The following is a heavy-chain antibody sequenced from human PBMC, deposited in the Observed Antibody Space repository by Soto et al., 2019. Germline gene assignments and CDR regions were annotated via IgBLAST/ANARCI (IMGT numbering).Heavy chain of an antibody. V-gene: IGHV1-69*06. CDR1: GGTFSSYA. CDR2: TIPIFGTA. Sequence: GASVKVSCKASGGTFSSYAISWVRQAPGQGLEWMGGTIPIFGTANYAQKFQGRVTITADKSTSTAYMELSSLRSEDTAVYYCARSQGTSSSVAGHYWGQGTLVTVSS. D-gene: IGHD6-19*01. CDR3: ARSQGTSSSVAGHY. J-gene: IGHJ4*02.